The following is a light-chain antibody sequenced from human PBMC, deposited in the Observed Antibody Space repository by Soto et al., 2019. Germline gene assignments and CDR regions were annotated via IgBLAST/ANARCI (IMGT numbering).Light chain of an antibody. V-gene: IGKV3-15*01. CDR2: GAS. J-gene: IGKJ2*01. CDR1: QSVSRN. CDR3: QQYNDWPPMYT. Sequence: EIVMTQSPATLSVSPGERATLSCRASQSVSRNLAWYQQKPGQAPRLLIYGASTRATDIPARFSGSGSGTEFTLTINRLQSEDFAVYHCQQYNDWPPMYTFGQGTKLEIK.